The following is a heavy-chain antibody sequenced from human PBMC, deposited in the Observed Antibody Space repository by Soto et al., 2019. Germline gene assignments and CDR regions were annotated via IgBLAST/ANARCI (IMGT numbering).Heavy chain of an antibody. V-gene: IGHV3-30-3*01. CDR2: ISYDGSNK. Sequence: GGSLRLSCAASGFTFSSYAMHWVRQAPGKGLEWVAVISYDGSNKYYADSVKGRFTISRDNSKNTLYLQMNSLRAEDTAVYYCATIAAAGQHYWGQGTLVTVSS. CDR1: GFTFSSYA. J-gene: IGHJ4*02. CDR3: ATIAAAGQHY. D-gene: IGHD6-13*01.